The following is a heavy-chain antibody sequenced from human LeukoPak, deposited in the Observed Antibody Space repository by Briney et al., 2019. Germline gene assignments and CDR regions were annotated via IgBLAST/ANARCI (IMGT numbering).Heavy chain of an antibody. J-gene: IGHJ6*02. CDR1: GLTFSRHG. Sequence: GGSLRLSCAASGLTFSRHGMSWVRQAPGKGLEWVSGISGSGGNTYYADSVKGRFTISRDNSKNTMYLQMNSLRAEDTAVFYCATTDSYYRDWGQGTTVTVSS. CDR3: ATTDSYYRD. CDR2: ISGSGGNT. V-gene: IGHV3-23*01. D-gene: IGHD1-26*01.